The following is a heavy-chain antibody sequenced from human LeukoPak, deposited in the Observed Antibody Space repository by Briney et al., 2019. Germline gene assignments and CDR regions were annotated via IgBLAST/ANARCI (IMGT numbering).Heavy chain of an antibody. CDR3: ARRDYGDYVWYFDY. Sequence: SGGSLRLSCAASGFTFSSYWMSWVRQAPGKGLEWVANIKQDGSEKYYEDSVKGRFTISRDNAKNSLYLQMNSLRAEDTAVYYCARRDYGDYVWYFDYWGQGTLVTVSS. J-gene: IGHJ4*02. CDR1: GFTFSSYW. D-gene: IGHD4-17*01. CDR2: IKQDGSEK. V-gene: IGHV3-7*01.